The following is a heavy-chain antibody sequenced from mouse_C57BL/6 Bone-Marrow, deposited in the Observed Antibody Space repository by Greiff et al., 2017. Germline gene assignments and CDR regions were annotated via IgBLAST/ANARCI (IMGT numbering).Heavy chain of an antibody. J-gene: IGHJ1*03. CDR2: IDPENGDT. V-gene: IGHV14-4*01. Sequence: VQLQQSGAELVRPGASVKLSCTASGFNIKDDYMHWVKQRPEQGLEWIGWIDPENGDTEYASKFQGKATITADTSSNTAYLQLSSLTSEDTAVYYGTTDIDDYDVWYCDVWGTGTTVTVAS. CDR1: GFNIKDDY. D-gene: IGHD2-4*01. CDR3: TTDIDDYDVWYCDV.